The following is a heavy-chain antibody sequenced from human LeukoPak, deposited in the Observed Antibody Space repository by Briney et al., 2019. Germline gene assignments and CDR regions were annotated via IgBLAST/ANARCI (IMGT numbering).Heavy chain of an antibody. CDR1: GFTFSNAW. CDR3: TTGSSWSTPEAFDI. V-gene: IGHV3-15*01. D-gene: IGHD6-13*01. Sequence: GGSLRLSCAASGFTFSNAWMSWVRQAPGKGLEWVGRIKSKTDGGTTDYAAPVKGRFTISRDDSKNTLYLQMNSLKTEDTAVYYCTTGSSWSTPEAFDIWGQGTMVTVSS. J-gene: IGHJ3*02. CDR2: IKSKTDGGTT.